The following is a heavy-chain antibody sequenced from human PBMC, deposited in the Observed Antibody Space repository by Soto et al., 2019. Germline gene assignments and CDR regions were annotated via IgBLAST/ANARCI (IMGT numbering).Heavy chain of an antibody. CDR2: ISYDGSNK. D-gene: IGHD3-3*01. CDR1: GFTFSSYG. V-gene: IGHV3-30*18. CDR3: AKELRILECLPYTYYYYGMDG. Sequence: QVQLVESGGGVVQPGRSLRLSCAASGFTFSSYGMHWVRQAPGKGLEWVAVISYDGSNKYYADSVKGRSTIYRDNSKNPLYLQMNSVRAEDTAVYYCAKELRILECLPYTYYYYGMDGWGQGTTVTVSS. J-gene: IGHJ6*02.